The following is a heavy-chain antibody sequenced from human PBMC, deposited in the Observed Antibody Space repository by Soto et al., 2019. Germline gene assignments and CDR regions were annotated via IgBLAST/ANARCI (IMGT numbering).Heavy chain of an antibody. CDR2: IWYDGSNK. D-gene: IGHD3-10*01. CDR3: AREVGGFSDGSGSAYGMDV. Sequence: PGGSLRLSCAASGFTLSSYNMNWVRQAPGKGLEWVAVIWYDGSNKYYADSVKGRFTISRDNSKNTLYLQMNSLRAEDTTEYYCAREVGGFSDGSGSAYGMDVWGQGTTVTVSS. J-gene: IGHJ6*02. CDR1: GFTLSSYN. V-gene: IGHV3-33*08.